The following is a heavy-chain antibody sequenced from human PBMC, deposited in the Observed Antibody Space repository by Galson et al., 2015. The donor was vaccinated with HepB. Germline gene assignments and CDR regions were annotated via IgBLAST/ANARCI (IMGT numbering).Heavy chain of an antibody. D-gene: IGHD5-18*01. CDR1: GYTFTSYY. CDR2: INPSGGST. CDR3: AKDRDVAPRYSYGYWEY. V-gene: IGHV1-46*01. Sequence: SVKVSCKASGYTFTSYYMHWVRQAPGQGLEWMGIINPSGGSTSYAQKFQGRVTMTRDTSTSTVYMELSSLRAEDTAVYYCAKDRDVAPRYSYGYWEYWGQGTLVTVSS. J-gene: IGHJ4*02.